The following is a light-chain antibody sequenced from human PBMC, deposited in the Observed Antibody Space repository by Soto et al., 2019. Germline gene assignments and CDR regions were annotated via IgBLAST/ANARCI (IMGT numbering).Light chain of an antibody. Sequence: EIVFTQSSGTLSLSPGERATLSCRASQSDSGSYLAWYQQEPGQAPRLLIYASSSRATGIPDRCSGSGSGTDFTLTISSLQSRDFAVYYCQQFGTSLPITFGQGTRLEIK. V-gene: IGKV3-20*01. CDR3: QQFGTSLPIT. CDR2: ASS. CDR1: QSDSGSY. J-gene: IGKJ5*01.